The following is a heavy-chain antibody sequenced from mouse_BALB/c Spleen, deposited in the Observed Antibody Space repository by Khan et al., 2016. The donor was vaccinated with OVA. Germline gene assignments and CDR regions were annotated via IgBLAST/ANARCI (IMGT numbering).Heavy chain of an antibody. J-gene: IGHJ4*01. D-gene: IGHD2-3*01. CDR1: GYSITSDYA. CDR3: ARDGSRYNYAMDY. Sequence: QLEESGPGLVKPSQSLSLTCTVTGYSITSDYAWNWIRQFPGNKLEWMGYISSSGSTNYNQALKSRISITRDTSKNKFFLQLNSVTTEDTATYYCARDGSRYNYAMDYWGQGTSVTVSS. V-gene: IGHV3-2*02. CDR2: ISSSGST.